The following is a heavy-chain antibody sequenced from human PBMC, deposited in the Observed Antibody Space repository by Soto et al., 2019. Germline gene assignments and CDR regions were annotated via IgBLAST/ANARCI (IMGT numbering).Heavy chain of an antibody. J-gene: IGHJ4*02. V-gene: IGHV3-33*01. Sequence: GESLKISCAASGFTFSSYGMHWVRQAPGKGLEWVAVIWYDGSNKYYADSVKGRFTISRDNSKNTLYLQMNSLRAEDTAVYYCARGSYDSSGYLAYWGQGTLVTVSS. CDR2: IWYDGSNK. D-gene: IGHD3-22*01. CDR1: GFTFSSYG. CDR3: ARGSYDSSGYLAY.